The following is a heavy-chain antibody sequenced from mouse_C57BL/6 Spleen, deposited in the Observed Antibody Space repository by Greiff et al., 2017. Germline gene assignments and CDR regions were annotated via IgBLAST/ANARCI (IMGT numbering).Heavy chain of an antibody. CDR3: TRRGMDSSGFLFDY. CDR2: IDPETGGT. V-gene: IGHV1-15*01. Sequence: VQLQQSGAELVRPGASVTLSCKASGYTFTDYEMHWVKQTPVLGLEWIGAIDPETGGTAYNQKFNGKAILTADKSSSTAYMELRSLTSEDSAVYYCTRRGMDSSGFLFDYWGQGTTLTVSS. CDR1: GYTFTDYE. D-gene: IGHD3-2*02. J-gene: IGHJ2*01.